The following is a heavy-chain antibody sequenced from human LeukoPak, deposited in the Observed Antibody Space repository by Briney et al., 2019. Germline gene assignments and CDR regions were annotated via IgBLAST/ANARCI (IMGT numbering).Heavy chain of an antibody. V-gene: IGHV4-34*01. D-gene: IGHD2-2*01. CDR1: GGSFSGYY. Sequence: SETLSLTCAVYGGSFSGYYWSWIRQPPGKGREWIGEINHSGSINYNPSLKSRVTISVDTSKNQFSLKLSSVTAADTDVYYCARGYCSSTSCYRRRFDPWGQGTLVTVSS. CDR2: INHSGSI. J-gene: IGHJ5*02. CDR3: ARGYCSSTSCYRRRFDP.